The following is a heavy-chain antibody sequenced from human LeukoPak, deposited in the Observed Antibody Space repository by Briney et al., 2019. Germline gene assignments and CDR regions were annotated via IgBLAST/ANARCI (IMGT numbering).Heavy chain of an antibody. V-gene: IGHV3-53*01. Sequence: GGSLRLSCAASGFTFSSYWMGWVRQAPGKGLEWVSVIYSGGSTHYADSVKGRFTISRDNSKNTVYLQMNSLRVEDAAVYYCAARLPLYGMDVWGQGTTVTVSS. CDR1: GFTFSSYW. CDR2: IYSGGST. D-gene: IGHD2-21*02. CDR3: AARLPLYGMDV. J-gene: IGHJ6*02.